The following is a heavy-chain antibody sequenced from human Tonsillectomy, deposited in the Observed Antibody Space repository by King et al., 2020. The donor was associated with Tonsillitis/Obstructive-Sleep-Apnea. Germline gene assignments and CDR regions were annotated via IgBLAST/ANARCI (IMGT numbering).Heavy chain of an antibody. Sequence: QLVQSGAEVKKPGSSVKVSCKASGGTFSSYAISWVRQAPGQGLGWMGGIIPIFVTANYAQKFQGRVTITADESTSTAYMELSSLRSEDTAVYYCARDPRAANDAFDIWGQGTMVTVSS. CDR1: GGTFSSYA. CDR2: IIPIFVTA. CDR3: ARDPRAANDAFDI. V-gene: IGHV1-69*01. D-gene: IGHD6-13*01. J-gene: IGHJ3*02.